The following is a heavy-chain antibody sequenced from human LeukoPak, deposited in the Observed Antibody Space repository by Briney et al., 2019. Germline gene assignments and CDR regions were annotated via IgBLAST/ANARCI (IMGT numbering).Heavy chain of an antibody. CDR2: IYPGDSDT. D-gene: IGHD6-13*01. CDR3: ARHVYSSSWPYFDY. V-gene: IGHV5-51*01. CDR1: GYSFTSKW. J-gene: IGHJ4*02. Sequence: GESLKISCQGSGYSFTSKWIAWVRQMPGKGLEWMGIIYPGDSDTRYSLSFQGQVTISADKSISTAYLQWSSLKASDIAMYYCARHVYSSSWPYFDYWGQGTLVTVSS.